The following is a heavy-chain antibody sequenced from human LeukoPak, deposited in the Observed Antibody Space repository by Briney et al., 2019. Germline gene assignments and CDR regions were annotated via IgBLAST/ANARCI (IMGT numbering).Heavy chain of an antibody. CDR1: GFTVSSNY. J-gene: IGHJ4*01. CDR2: IYGSGYT. D-gene: IGHD6-19*01. CDR3: ARETSLAGFASGLGFNY. V-gene: IGHV4-59*02. Sequence: NAGGSLRLSCAASGFTVSSNYMSWIRQPPGKGLEWIGNIYGSGYTNYNPSLKSQVTMSIDTSKNHFSLKLTSVTAADTATYYCARETSLAGFASGLGFNYWGQGILVSVSS.